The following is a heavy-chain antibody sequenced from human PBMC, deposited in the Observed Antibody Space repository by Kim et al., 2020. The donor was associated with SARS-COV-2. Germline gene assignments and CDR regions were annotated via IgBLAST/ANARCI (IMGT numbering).Heavy chain of an antibody. CDR1: GFTFSGYW. CDR3: AREDWYCCDG. J-gene: IGHJ4*02. Sequence: GGSLRLSCAASGFTFSGYWMNWVRQAPGKGLEWLANIKPDGSEKGYVVSVKGRFTISRDNAENSLYLQMNSLRVEDTAVYYCAREDWYCCDGWGQGTLVTVSA. V-gene: IGHV3-7*01. CDR2: IKPDGSEK. D-gene: IGHD3-9*01.